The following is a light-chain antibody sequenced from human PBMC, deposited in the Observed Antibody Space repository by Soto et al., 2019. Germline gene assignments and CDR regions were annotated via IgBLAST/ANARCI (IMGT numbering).Light chain of an antibody. CDR2: DVS. V-gene: IGLV2-11*01. J-gene: IGLJ3*02. CDR1: SSDVGAYNY. Sequence: QSVLTQPRSVSGSPGQSVTISCTGTSSDVGAYNYVSWYQHHPGKAPKFMIYDVSKRLSGVPDRFSGSKSGNTASLTISGLQAEDEADYYCCSYAATYTLLFGGGTKLTVL. CDR3: CSYAATYTLL.